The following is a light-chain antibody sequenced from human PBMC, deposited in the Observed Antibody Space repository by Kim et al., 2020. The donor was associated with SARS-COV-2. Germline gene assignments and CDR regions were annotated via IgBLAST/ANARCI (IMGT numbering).Light chain of an antibody. CDR1: NRDIGTYNY. Sequence: QSALTQPASVSGSPGQSITISCTGTNRDIGTYNYVSWYQQYPGRAPKLMIYDVNKRPSGVSDRFTGSKSGYMASLTISGLQAEDEATYYCNSYTTSTTWVFGGGTKVTVL. V-gene: IGLV2-14*03. CDR3: NSYTTSTTWV. J-gene: IGLJ3*02. CDR2: DVN.